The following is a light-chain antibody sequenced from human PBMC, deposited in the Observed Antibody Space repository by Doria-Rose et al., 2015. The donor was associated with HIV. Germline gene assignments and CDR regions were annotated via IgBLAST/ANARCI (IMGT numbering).Light chain of an antibody. V-gene: IGKV3-20*01. CDR1: QSFSSTY. CDR2: DGS. Sequence: EIVMTQSPGTLSLSPGERATLSRRASQSFSSTYLAWYQQKPGQAPSLLIYDGSTRATGIPDRFSASGSGTDFTLTINRLEPEDFALYYCHQYGTSWTFGQGTKAEI. CDR3: HQYGTSWT. J-gene: IGKJ1*01.